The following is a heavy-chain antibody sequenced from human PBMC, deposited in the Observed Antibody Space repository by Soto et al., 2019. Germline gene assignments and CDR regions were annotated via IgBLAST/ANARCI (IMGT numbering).Heavy chain of an antibody. Sequence: ASVKVSCKASGYTFTSYGISWVRQAPGQGLEWMGWISAYNGNTNYAQKLQGRVTMTTDTSTSTAYMELRSLRSDDTAVYYCARDLGCSGGSCYSATYNWFDPWGQGTLVNVSS. J-gene: IGHJ5*02. CDR1: GYTFTSYG. CDR2: ISAYNGNT. CDR3: ARDLGCSGGSCYSATYNWFDP. D-gene: IGHD2-15*01. V-gene: IGHV1-18*01.